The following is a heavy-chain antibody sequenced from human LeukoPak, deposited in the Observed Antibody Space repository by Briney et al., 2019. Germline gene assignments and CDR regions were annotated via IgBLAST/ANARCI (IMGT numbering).Heavy chain of an antibody. V-gene: IGHV4-39*07. CDR1: GGSISSGSYY. CDR2: IYYSGST. D-gene: IGHD3-10*01. J-gene: IGHJ4*02. Sequence: SETLSLTCTVSGGSISSGSYYWGWIRQPPGKGLEWIGSIYYSGSTYYNPSLKSRVTISVDTSKNQFSLKLSSVTAADTAVYYCVRSGIWFGELFAFDYWGQGTLVTVSS. CDR3: VRSGIWFGELFAFDY.